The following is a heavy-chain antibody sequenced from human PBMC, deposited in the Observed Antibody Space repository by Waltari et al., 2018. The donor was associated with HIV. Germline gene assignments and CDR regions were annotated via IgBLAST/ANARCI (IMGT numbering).Heavy chain of an antibody. CDR2: ITSDSTTI. V-gene: IGHV3-48*02. D-gene: IGHD2-15*01. CDR3: ASARVGTAYFDY. J-gene: IGHJ4*02. Sequence: VQLVESGGGLVQPGGSLRLSCAASGFTFSRNTMNWVRQAPGKGLEWLSTITSDSTTIHHADSVKGRFTISRDNAKNSVFLQMSSLRDEDTAVYYCASARVGTAYFDYWGQGTLVTVSS. CDR1: GFTFSRNT.